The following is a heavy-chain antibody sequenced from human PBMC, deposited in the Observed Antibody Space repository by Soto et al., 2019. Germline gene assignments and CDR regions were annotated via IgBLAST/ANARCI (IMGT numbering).Heavy chain of an antibody. CDR3: ARRAVAAAYNWFDP. V-gene: IGHV3-21*01. J-gene: IGHJ5*02. CDR2: ISSSSNYI. Sequence: GGSLRLSCAASGFMFSSYSMNWVRQAPGKGLEWVSSISSSSNYIYYADSVKGRFTISRDTAKNSLYLQMNSLRAEDTAVYYCARRAVAAAYNWFDPWGQGTLVTVSS. CDR1: GFMFSSYS. D-gene: IGHD2-15*01.